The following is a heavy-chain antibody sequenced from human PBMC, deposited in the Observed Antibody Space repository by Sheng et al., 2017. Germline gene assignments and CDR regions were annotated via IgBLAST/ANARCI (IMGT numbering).Heavy chain of an antibody. D-gene: IGHD1-1*01. CDR1: GGSISSNNYY. CDR3: ARSSRGTVDY. Sequence: QLQLQESGPGLVKPSETLSLTCTVSGGSISSNNYYWGWIRQPPGKGLEWIGSIYYSGSTYYNPSLKSRLTISVDTSKNQFSLKLSSATAADTAVYYCARSSRGTVDYWGQGSLVDRLL. V-gene: IGHV4-39*07. CDR2: IYYSGST. J-gene: IGHJ4*02.